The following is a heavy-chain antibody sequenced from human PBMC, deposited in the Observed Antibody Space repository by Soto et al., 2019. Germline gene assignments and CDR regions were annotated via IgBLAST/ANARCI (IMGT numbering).Heavy chain of an antibody. CDR1: GFTFSSYG. J-gene: IGHJ6*02. CDR3: AQAGEPHDSSSWYVSSYYYYYYGMDV. D-gene: IGHD6-13*01. Sequence: GGSLRRSCAAAGFTFSSYGMHWVRQAPGKVLEWVAVISYDGSNKYYADSGKGRFTSSRYNSKNTLYLQLNSLRAEDPAVYYCAQAGEPHDSSSWYVSSYYYYYYGMDVWRQGTTVTVSS. V-gene: IGHV3-30*18. CDR2: ISYDGSNK.